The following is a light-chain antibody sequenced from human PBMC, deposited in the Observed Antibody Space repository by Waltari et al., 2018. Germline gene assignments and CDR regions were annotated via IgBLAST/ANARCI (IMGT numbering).Light chain of an antibody. Sequence: QSALTQTATVSGSPGQSITISCTGTTSDVGKYNLVSWYQQLPGKAPTLIIYDVNKRPSGVSNRFSGSKSGNTASLTISGLQAADEAYYYCCSYAGSAISVFGGGTKVTVL. CDR3: CSYAGSAISV. CDR2: DVN. CDR1: TSDVGKYNL. V-gene: IGLV2-23*02. J-gene: IGLJ3*02.